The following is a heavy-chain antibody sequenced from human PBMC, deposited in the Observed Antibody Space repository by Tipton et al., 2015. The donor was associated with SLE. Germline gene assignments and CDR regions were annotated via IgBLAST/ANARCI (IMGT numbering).Heavy chain of an antibody. CDR3: ASARDYYYMDV. CDR2: IHYSGST. CDR1: GGSISSYY. J-gene: IGHJ6*03. Sequence: TLTLTCTVSGGSISSYYWSWIRQPPGKGLEWIGYIHYSGSTNYNPSLKSRVTISEDTSKNQFSLKLTSVTAADTAVYYCASARDYYYMDVWGKGTTVTVSS. V-gene: IGHV4-59*01.